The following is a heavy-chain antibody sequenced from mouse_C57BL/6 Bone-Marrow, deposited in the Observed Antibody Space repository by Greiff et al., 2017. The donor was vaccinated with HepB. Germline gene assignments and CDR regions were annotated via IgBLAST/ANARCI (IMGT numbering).Heavy chain of an antibody. CDR1: GFTFSDYY. CDR3: AREGDYYGSSWFAY. CDR2: INYDGSST. J-gene: IGHJ3*01. V-gene: IGHV5-16*01. D-gene: IGHD1-1*01. Sequence: EVQRVESEGGLVQPGRSMKLSCTASGFTFSDYYMAWVRQVPEKGLEWVANINYDGSSTYYLDSLKSRFIISRDNAKNILYLQMSSLKSEDTATYYCAREGDYYGSSWFAYWGQGTLVTVSA.